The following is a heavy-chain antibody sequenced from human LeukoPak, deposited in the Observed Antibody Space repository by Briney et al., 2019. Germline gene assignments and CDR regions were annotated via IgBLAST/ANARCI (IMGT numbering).Heavy chain of an antibody. D-gene: IGHD3-10*01. Sequence: GGSLRPSCAASGFNFSSYWMSWVRQAPGKGLEWVANIKQDGSEKYYVDSVKGRFTISRDNAKNSLYLQMNSLRAEDTAVYYCARDRRGPFDYWGQGTLVTVSS. J-gene: IGHJ4*02. V-gene: IGHV3-7*03. CDR1: GFNFSSYW. CDR2: IKQDGSEK. CDR3: ARDRRGPFDY.